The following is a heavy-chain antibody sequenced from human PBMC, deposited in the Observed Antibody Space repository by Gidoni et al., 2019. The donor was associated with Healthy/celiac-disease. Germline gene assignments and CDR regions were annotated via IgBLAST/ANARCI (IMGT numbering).Heavy chain of an antibody. CDR3: ARDSRGCSGGSCYFDP. CDR1: GGTISSGGYY. Sequence: QVQLQESGPALVMPSQTLSLTCTVSGGTISSGGYYCSWIRPHPGKGLEWIGYIYVCASTYYNTSLKSRVTIAVDTSKNQFSLKLCSVTAADTAVYYCARDSRGCSGGSCYFDPWGQGTLVTVSS. V-gene: IGHV4-31*03. D-gene: IGHD2-15*01. J-gene: IGHJ5*02. CDR2: IYVCAST.